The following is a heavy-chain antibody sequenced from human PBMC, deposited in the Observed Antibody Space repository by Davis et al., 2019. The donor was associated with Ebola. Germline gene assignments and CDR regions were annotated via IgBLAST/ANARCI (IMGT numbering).Heavy chain of an antibody. CDR3: ARYRYSNYVDY. CDR1: GDSISSSNW. CDR2: ISQSGST. J-gene: IGHJ4*02. V-gene: IGHV4-4*02. Sequence: MPSETLSLTCAVSGDSISSSNWWSWVRQPPGKGLEWIGEISQSGSTNYNPSLKSRVTISVDTSKNQFSLKLSSVTAADTAVYYCARYRYSNYVDYWGQGTLVTVSS. D-gene: IGHD4-11*01.